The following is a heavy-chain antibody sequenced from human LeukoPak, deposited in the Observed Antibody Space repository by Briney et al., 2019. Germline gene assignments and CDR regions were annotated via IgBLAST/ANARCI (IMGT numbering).Heavy chain of an antibody. CDR3: AKDLIAAAGTSIPVDY. Sequence: GGSLRLSCAASGFTFSSYSMNWVRQAPGKGLEWVSSISSSSSYIYYADSVKGRFTISRDNAKNSLYLQMNSLRAEDTAVYYCAKDLIAAAGTSIPVDYWGQGTLVTVSS. J-gene: IGHJ4*02. D-gene: IGHD6-13*01. CDR1: GFTFSSYS. CDR2: ISSSSSYI. V-gene: IGHV3-21*04.